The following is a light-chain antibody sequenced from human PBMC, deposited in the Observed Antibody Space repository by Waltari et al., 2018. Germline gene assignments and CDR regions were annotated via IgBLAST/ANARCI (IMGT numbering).Light chain of an antibody. CDR2: SVS. Sequence: DIVMIQSPVSLPVSPGEPASISCRSSQSHLHSNGNIYLDWYVQKPGQSPQLLIYSVSNRASGVPDRFSGSGSGTDFTLKISRVEAEDVGVYYCMNXVQXLTFXGGTKVEIK. J-gene: IGKJ4*01. V-gene: IGKV2-28*01. CDR3: MNXVQXLT. CDR1: QSHLHSNGNIY.